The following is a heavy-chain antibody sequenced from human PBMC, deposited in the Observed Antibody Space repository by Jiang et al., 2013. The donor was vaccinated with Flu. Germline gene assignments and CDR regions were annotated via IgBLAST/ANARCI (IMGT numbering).Heavy chain of an antibody. Sequence: GSGLVKPSETLSLICSVSGGSIGSSSYSWGWVRQRPGKGLECIGTIYYTGTTNYNPSLRRRVTISVDRTKNHFSLSVTSVTAADTAVYYCARRGSTENPRXAFDIWGQGTMVTVSS. CDR2: IYYTGTT. D-gene: IGHD3-10*01. CDR1: GGSIGSSSYS. V-gene: IGHV4-39*02. CDR3: ARRGSTENPRXAFDI. J-gene: IGHJ3*02.